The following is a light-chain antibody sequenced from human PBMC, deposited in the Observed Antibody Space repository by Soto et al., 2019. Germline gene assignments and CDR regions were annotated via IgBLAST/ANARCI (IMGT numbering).Light chain of an antibody. CDR2: RDN. CDR1: FSKIGSNY. CDR3: AAWDDSLRGWV. V-gene: IGLV1-47*01. Sequence: QSVLTQPPSASGTPGQRFTMSCSGSFSKIGSNYVYWYQQFPGTAPKLLIYRDNQRPSGVPDRFSGSKSDTSASLAISGLRSDDEAQYYCAAWDDSLRGWVFGGGTKLTVL. J-gene: IGLJ3*02.